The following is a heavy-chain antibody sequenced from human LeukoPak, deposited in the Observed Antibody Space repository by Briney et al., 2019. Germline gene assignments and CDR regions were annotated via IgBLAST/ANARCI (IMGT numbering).Heavy chain of an antibody. CDR3: ARDSGPSRQGAFDI. D-gene: IGHD3-10*01. V-gene: IGHV3-21*01. Sequence: PGGSLRLSCAASGFTFSSYSMNWVRQAPGKGLEWVSSISSSSSYIYYADSVKGRFTISRDNAKNSLYLQMNSLRAEDTAVYYCARDSGPSRQGAFDIWGQGTMVTVSS. J-gene: IGHJ3*02. CDR2: ISSSSSYI. CDR1: GFTFSSYS.